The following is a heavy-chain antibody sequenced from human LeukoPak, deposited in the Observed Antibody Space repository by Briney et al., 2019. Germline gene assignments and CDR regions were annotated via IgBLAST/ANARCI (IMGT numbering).Heavy chain of an antibody. D-gene: IGHD6-19*01. V-gene: IGHV6-1*01. Sequence: SQTLSLTCAISGDSVSSNSAAWNWIRQSPSRGLERLGRTYYRSKWYNDYAVSVKSRITINPDTSKNQFPLQLNSVTPEDTAVYYCARDLELAGIAVAGNYFDYWGQGTLVTVSS. CDR3: ARDLELAGIAVAGNYFDY. CDR1: GDSVSSNSAA. J-gene: IGHJ4*02. CDR2: TYYRSKWYN.